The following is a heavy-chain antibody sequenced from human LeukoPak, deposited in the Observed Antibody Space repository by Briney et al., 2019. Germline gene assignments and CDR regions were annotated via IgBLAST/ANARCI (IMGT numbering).Heavy chain of an antibody. J-gene: IGHJ4*02. CDR2: ISGSGGST. CDR3: AKGILRYFDWFPGY. Sequence: GGSLRLSCAASGFTFSSYAMSWVRQAPGKGLEWVSAISGSGGSTYYADSVKGRFTTSRDNSKNTLYLQMNSLRAEDTAVYYCAKGILRYFDWFPGYWGQGTLVIVSS. V-gene: IGHV3-23*01. D-gene: IGHD3-9*01. CDR1: GFTFSSYA.